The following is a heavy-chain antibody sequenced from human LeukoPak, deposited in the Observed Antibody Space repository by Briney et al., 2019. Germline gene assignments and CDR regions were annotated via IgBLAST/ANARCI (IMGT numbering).Heavy chain of an antibody. CDR2: IIPILGIA. CDR3: ARESIVPAANNWFDP. CDR1: GCTFSSYT. J-gene: IGHJ5*02. V-gene: IGHV1-69*04. Sequence: SVKVSCKASGCTFSSYTTSWVRQAPGQGLEWMGRIIPILGIANYAQKFQGRVTITADKSTSTAYMELSSLRSEDTAVYYCARESIVPAANNWFDPWGQGTLVTVSS. D-gene: IGHD2-2*01.